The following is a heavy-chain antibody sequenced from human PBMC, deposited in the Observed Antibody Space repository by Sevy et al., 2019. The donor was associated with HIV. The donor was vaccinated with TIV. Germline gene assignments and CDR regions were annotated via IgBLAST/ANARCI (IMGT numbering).Heavy chain of an antibody. V-gene: IGHV4-59*01. CDR2: IHYSGST. D-gene: IGHD5-12*01. Sequence: SETLSLTCTVSGGPISSYCWSWIRQPPGKKLEWIGYIHYSGSTKYNPSLNSRVTMSVDTSKNQFSLKLTSVTAADTAVYYCARAPPVRSGDDSLNWFDPWGQGTLVTVSS. CDR1: GGPISSYC. CDR3: ARAPPVRSGDDSLNWFDP. J-gene: IGHJ5*02.